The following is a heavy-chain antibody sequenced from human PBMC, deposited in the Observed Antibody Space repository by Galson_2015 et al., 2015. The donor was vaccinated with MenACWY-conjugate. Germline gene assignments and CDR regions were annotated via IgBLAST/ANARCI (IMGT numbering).Heavy chain of an antibody. J-gene: IGHJ3*02. D-gene: IGHD3-22*01. V-gene: IGHV3-23*01. CDR1: GFTFSSYA. CDR3: AKLLQRWGYYFGAFDI. CDR2: ISGSGGST. Sequence: SLRLSCAASGFTFSSYAMSWVRQAPGKGLEWVSAISGSGGSTYYADSVKGRFTISRDNSKNTLYLHMNSLRAEDTAVYYCAKLLQRWGYYFGAFDIWGQGTMVTVSS.